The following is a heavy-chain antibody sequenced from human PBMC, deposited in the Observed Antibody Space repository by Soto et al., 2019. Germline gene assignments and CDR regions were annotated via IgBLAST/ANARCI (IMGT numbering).Heavy chain of an antibody. CDR1: GFTFNSSA. J-gene: IGHJ4*02. Sequence: AGGSLRLSCAASGFTFNSSAMSWVRQAPGKGLEWVSTTSGGAGSTYYADSVKGRFTISRDNSKNTLYLRMNSLRADDTAVYYCAKGRYRIGWYDPYFDYWGQGTLVTVSS. CDR2: TSGGAGST. D-gene: IGHD6-19*01. CDR3: AKGRYRIGWYDPYFDY. V-gene: IGHV3-23*01.